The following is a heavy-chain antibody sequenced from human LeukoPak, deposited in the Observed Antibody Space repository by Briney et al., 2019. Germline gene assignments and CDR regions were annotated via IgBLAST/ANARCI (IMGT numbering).Heavy chain of an antibody. Sequence: PGGSLRLSCAASGFTVSSYAMNWVRQAPGRGLEWVSSISGSGGRTNYADSLKGRFTISRDNSKNTLYLQMNSLRVEDTAIYYCAKGLEPVDYWGQGTLVTVSS. CDR2: ISGSGGRT. D-gene: IGHD1-1*01. CDR3: AKGLEPVDY. V-gene: IGHV3-23*01. CDR1: GFTVSSYA. J-gene: IGHJ4*02.